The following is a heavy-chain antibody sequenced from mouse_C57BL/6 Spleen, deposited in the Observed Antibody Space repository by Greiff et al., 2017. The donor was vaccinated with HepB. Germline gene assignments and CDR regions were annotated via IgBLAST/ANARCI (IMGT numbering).Heavy chain of an antibody. D-gene: IGHD1-1*01. CDR3: ARDYYGSSSSFYYAMDY. CDR1: GYAFSSSW. J-gene: IGHJ4*01. Sequence: VQLQQSGPELVKPGASVKISCKASGYAFSSSWMNWVKQRPGKGLEWIGRIYPGDGDTNYNGKFKGKATLTADKSSSTAYMQLSSLTSEDSAVYFCARDYYGSSSSFYYAMDYWGQGTSVTVSS. V-gene: IGHV1-82*01. CDR2: IYPGDGDT.